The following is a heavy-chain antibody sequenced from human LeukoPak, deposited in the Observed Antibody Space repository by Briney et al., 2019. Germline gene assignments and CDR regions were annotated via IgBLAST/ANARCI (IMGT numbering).Heavy chain of an antibody. D-gene: IGHD5-12*01. CDR1: GFTLSSYA. CDR3: AKDLDIVATITGN. J-gene: IGHJ4*02. CDR2: VSGSGGST. V-gene: IGHV3-23*01. Sequence: PGGSLRLSCAASGFTLSSYAMSWVRQAPGKGLEWVSGVSGSGGSTYYADSVKGRFTISRDNSKNTLYLQMNSLRAQDPAVYYCAKDLDIVATITGNWGQGTLVTVSS.